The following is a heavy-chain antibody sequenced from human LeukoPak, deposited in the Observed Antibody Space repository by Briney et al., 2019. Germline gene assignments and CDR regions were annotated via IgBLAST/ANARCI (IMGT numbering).Heavy chain of an antibody. CDR3: ARTLGASPLPFDY. J-gene: IGHJ4*02. CDR2: IYYSGNT. Sequence: PSETLSPTCTVSGGSISSYYWSWLRQPPGKGLEWIGYIYYSGNTNYNPSLKSRVTISVDTSKNQFSLKLNSVTAADTAVYYCARTLGASPLPFDYWGQGNLVTVSS. D-gene: IGHD1-26*01. CDR1: GGSISSYY. V-gene: IGHV4-59*12.